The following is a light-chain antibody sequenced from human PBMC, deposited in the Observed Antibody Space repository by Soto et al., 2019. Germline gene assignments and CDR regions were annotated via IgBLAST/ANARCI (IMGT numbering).Light chain of an antibody. Sequence: DIQMTQSPSSVSASVGDRVTMTCRASQGISTYLAWYQQKPGKAPKLLIFAASSLQSGVPSRFSGSGSGTEFTLTISILQPEDFATYYCQQANSYPLTFGGGTKVEIK. CDR3: QQANSYPLT. CDR1: QGISTY. J-gene: IGKJ4*01. CDR2: AAS. V-gene: IGKV1-12*01.